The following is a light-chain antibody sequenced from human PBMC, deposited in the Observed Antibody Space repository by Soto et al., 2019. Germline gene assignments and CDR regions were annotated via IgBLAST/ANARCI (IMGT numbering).Light chain of an antibody. V-gene: IGKV4-1*01. CDR2: WAS. CDR1: QTVSFSSNNKNY. J-gene: IGKJ4*01. CDR3: QQYYSTPLT. Sequence: DIVMTQSPDLLAVTLGERATIICKSSQTVSFSSNNKNYVAWYQQKPGQPPKLLIYWASIRDSGVPDRFSGSGSGTDFTLTISSLQAEDVAVYYCQQYYSTPLTFGGGTKVDIK.